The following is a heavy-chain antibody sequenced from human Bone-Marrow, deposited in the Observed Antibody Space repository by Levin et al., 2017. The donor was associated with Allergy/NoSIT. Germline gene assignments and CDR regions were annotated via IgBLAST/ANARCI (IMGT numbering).Heavy chain of an antibody. Sequence: SLKISCAASGFTFDDYAMHWVRQAPGKGLEWVSGISWNSGSIGYADSVKGRFTISRDNAKNSLYLQMNSLRAEDTALYYCAKDISHYDSSGYFDYWGQGTLVTVSS. CDR1: GFTFDDYA. J-gene: IGHJ4*02. CDR3: AKDISHYDSSGYFDY. V-gene: IGHV3-9*01. D-gene: IGHD3-22*01. CDR2: ISWNSGSI.